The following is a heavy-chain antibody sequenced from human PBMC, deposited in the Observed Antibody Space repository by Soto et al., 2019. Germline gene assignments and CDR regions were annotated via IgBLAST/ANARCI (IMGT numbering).Heavy chain of an antibody. CDR1: GFTFSSYA. CDR2: ISYDGSNK. J-gene: IGHJ4*02. D-gene: IGHD3-22*01. Sequence: GGSLRLSCAASGFTFSSYAMHWVRQAPGKGLEWVAVISYDGSNKYYADSVKGRFTISRDNSKNTLYLQMNSLRAEDTAVYYCARGLNYYDSSGYYYPFDYWGQGTLVTVSS. CDR3: ARGLNYYDSSGYYYPFDY. V-gene: IGHV3-30-3*01.